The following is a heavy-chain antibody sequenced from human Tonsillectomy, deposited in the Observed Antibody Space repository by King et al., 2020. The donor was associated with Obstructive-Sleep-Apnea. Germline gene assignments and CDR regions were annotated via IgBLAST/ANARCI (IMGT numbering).Heavy chain of an antibody. V-gene: IGHV1-24*01. CDR3: ATDLLPAYGSGSKETDY. Sequence: QLVQSGAEVKKPGASVKVSCKVSGYTLTELSMHWVRQAPGKGLEWMGGFDSEDCETIYAQKVQGRVTMTEATSTYTAYMELRSLGSEDTAVYYCATDLLPAYGSGSKETDYWGQGTLVTVSS. D-gene: IGHD3-10*01. CDR1: GYTLTELS. CDR2: FDSEDCET. J-gene: IGHJ4*02.